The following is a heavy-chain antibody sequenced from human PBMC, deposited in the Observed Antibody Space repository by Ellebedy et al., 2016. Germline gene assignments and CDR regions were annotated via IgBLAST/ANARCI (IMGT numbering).Heavy chain of an antibody. CDR1: GGTFSSYA. J-gene: IGHJ6*02. CDR2: IIPIFGTA. CDR3: ARSVTIFGVTYGMDV. Sequence: ASVKVSCKASGGTFSSYAISWVRQAPGQGLEWMGGIIPIFGTANYAQKFQGRVTITADESTSTAYMELSSLRSEDTAVYYCARSVTIFGVTYGMDVWGQGTTVTVSS. V-gene: IGHV1-69*13. D-gene: IGHD3-3*01.